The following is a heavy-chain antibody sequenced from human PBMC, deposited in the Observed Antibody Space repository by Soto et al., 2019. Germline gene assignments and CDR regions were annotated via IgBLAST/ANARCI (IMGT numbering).Heavy chain of an antibody. D-gene: IGHD6-6*01. CDR1: GYSFTSYW. CDR2: IDPSDSYT. CDR3: ARQGGSSSSVYYYGMDV. V-gene: IGHV5-10-1*03. Sequence: EVQLVPSGAEVKKPGESLRISCKGSGYSFTSYWISWVRQMPGKGLEWMGRIDPSDSYTNYSPSFQGHVTISADKSISTAYLQWSSLKASDTAMYYCARQGGSSSSVYYYGMDVWGQGTTVTVSS. J-gene: IGHJ6*02.